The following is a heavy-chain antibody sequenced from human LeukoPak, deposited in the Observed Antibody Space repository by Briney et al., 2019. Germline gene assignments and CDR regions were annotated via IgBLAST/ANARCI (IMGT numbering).Heavy chain of an antibody. Sequence: GGSLRLSCATSGFTFRTYAMSWVRQAPGEGLELVSVISGSGDRTYYADSVKGRFTISRDNSKNTLWLQMNSLRAEDTAEYYCAKIGGGDYMGGSPDYWGQGTLVTVSP. CDR2: ISGSGDRT. D-gene: IGHD4-17*01. J-gene: IGHJ4*02. CDR3: AKIGGGDYMGGSPDY. CDR1: GFTFRTYA. V-gene: IGHV3-23*01.